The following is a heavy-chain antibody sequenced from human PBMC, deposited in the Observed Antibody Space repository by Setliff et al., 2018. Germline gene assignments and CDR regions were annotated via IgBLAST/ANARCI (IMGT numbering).Heavy chain of an antibody. CDR1: GYTFTSYA. V-gene: IGHV1-3*01. CDR2: INAGNGNT. CDR3: ARGRDFWSGYLVY. J-gene: IGHJ4*02. D-gene: IGHD3-3*01. Sequence: GASVKVSCKASGYTFTSYAMHWVRQAPGQRLEWMGWINAGNGNTKYSQKFQGRVTITRDTSISTAYMELSRLRSDDTAVYYCARGRDFWSGYLVYWGQGTLVTVSS.